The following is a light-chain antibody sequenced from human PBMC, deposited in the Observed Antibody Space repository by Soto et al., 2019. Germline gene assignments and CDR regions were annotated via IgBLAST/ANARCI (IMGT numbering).Light chain of an antibody. CDR3: QQYGSS. V-gene: IGKV3-20*01. J-gene: IGKJ4*01. Sequence: EIVLTQSPGTLSLSPGERATHSCRASQSVSSSYLAWYQQKPGQAPRLLIYGASSRATGIPDRFSGSGSGTDFTLTISRLEPEDFAVYYCQQYGSSFGGGTKVDIK. CDR2: GAS. CDR1: QSVSSSY.